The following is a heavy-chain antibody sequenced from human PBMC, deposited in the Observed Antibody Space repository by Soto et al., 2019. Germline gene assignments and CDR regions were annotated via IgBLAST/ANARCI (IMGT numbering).Heavy chain of an antibody. CDR1: GFTVSSNY. CDR3: AREDASGYLDAFDI. CDR2: IYSGGST. Sequence: GGSLRLSCAASGFTVSSNYMSWVGQAPGKGLEWVSVIYSGGSTYYADSVKGRFTISRDNSKNTLYLQMNSLRAEDTAVYYCAREDASGYLDAFDIWGQGTMVTVSS. J-gene: IGHJ3*02. D-gene: IGHD3-22*01. V-gene: IGHV3-53*01.